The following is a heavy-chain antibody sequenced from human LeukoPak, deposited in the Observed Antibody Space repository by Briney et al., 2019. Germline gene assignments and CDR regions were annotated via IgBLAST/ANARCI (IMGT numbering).Heavy chain of an antibody. CDR1: GGSISSDAYY. CDR2: ILYSGGT. CDR3: ARDNPPFGSGNDAFDI. V-gene: IGHV4-31*03. J-gene: IGHJ3*02. Sequence: SQTLSLTCTVSGGSISSDAYYWRWIRQHPGKGLECLGYILYSGGTYYNPSLKSRLTISVDTSKNQFSLKLSSVTAADTAVYYCARDNPPFGSGNDAFDIWGQGTMVTVSS. D-gene: IGHD3-10*01.